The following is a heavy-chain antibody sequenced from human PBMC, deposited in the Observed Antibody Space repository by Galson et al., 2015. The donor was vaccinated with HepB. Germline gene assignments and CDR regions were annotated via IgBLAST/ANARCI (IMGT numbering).Heavy chain of an antibody. D-gene: IGHD2/OR15-2a*01. CDR3: ARAMPTSRAYPRGPFDY. V-gene: IGHV3-30*14. Sequence: SLRLSCAASGFTFINYAMHWVRRAPGKGLEWVSLITYDGSIKYYADSVKGRFTISRDNSKNTLYLQMNSLRAEDTAVYFCARAMPTSRAYPRGPFDYWGQGTLVTVSS. CDR2: ITYDGSIK. J-gene: IGHJ4*02. CDR1: GFTFINYA.